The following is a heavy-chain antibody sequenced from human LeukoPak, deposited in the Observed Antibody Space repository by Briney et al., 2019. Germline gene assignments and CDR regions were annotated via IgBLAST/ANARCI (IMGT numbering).Heavy chain of an antibody. J-gene: IGHJ4*02. CDR1: GYTFTSYY. V-gene: IGHV1-46*01. CDR2: INPSGGST. Sequence: GASVKVSCKASGYTFTSYYMHWVRQAPGQGLEWMGIINPSGGSTSYAQKFQGRVTMTRDMSTSTVYMELSSLRSEDTAVYYCARHGSVVGGHHKENYFDYWGQGTLVTVSS. CDR3: ARHGSVVGGHHKENYFDY. D-gene: IGHD1-26*01.